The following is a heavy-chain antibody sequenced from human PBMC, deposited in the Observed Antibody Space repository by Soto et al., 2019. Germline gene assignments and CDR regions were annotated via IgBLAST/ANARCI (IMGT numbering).Heavy chain of an antibody. V-gene: IGHV1-18*01. Sequence: QAQLVQSGAEVKKPGASVKVSCKASGYTFYSHSISWVRQAPGQGLEWMGRINADYGNTPYAQKFRGRVTMTTDTSTTTVYMELTNLRSDDPAVYYCARCIQGDYYYGMDVWGHGTTVTVSS. CDR1: GYTFYSHS. D-gene: IGHD5-18*01. CDR2: INADYGNT. J-gene: IGHJ6*02. CDR3: ARCIQGDYYYGMDV.